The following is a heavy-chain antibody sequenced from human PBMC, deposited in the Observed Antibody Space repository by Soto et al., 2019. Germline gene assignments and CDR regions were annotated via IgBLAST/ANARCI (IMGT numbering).Heavy chain of an antibody. CDR3: ARNPSPVAGTSWFDP. V-gene: IGHV1-69*12. J-gene: IGHJ5*02. D-gene: IGHD6-19*01. Sequence: QVQLVQSGAEVKKPGSSVKVSCKASGGTFSSYAISWVRQAPGQGLEGMGGIIPIFGTANYAQKFQGRVTITADESTSTAYLELSSLRSEDTAVYSCARNPSPVAGTSWFDPWGQGTLVTVSS. CDR2: IIPIFGTA. CDR1: GGTFSSYA.